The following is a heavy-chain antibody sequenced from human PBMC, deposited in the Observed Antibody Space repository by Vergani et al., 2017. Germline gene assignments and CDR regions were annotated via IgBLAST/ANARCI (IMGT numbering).Heavy chain of an antibody. D-gene: IGHD6-13*01. J-gene: IGHJ6*02. CDR3: AREAAAGTRYTTDPLKYYYYYGMDV. CDR1: GGSFSGYY. CDR2: INHSGST. Sequence: QVQLQQWGAGLLKPSETLSLTCAVYGGSFSGYYWSWIRQPPGKGLEWIGEINHSGSTNYNPSLKSRVTISVDTSKNQFSLKLSSVTAADTAVYYCAREAAAGTRYTTDPLKYYYYYGMDVWGQGTTVTVSS. V-gene: IGHV4-34*01.